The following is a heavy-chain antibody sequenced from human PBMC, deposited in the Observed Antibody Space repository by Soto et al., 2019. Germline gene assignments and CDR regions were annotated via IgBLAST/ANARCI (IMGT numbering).Heavy chain of an antibody. CDR2: IYYSGST. V-gene: IGHV4-30-4*01. J-gene: IGHJ6*02. D-gene: IGHD3-10*01. CDR1: GGSISSGDYY. Sequence: SETLSLTCTVSGGSISSGDYYWSWIRQPPGKGLEWIGYIYYSGSTYYNPPLKSRVTISVDTSKNQFSLKLSSVTAADTAVYYCARAGSGSYYTYYYYYGMDVWGQGTTVTVSS. CDR3: ARAGSGSYYTYYYYYGMDV.